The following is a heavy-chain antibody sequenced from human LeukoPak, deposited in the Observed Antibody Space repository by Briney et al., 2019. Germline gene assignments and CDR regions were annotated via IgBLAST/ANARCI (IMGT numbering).Heavy chain of an antibody. V-gene: IGHV3-74*01. CDR2: TNTVGSTT. Sequence: PGGVLRLSCAASGFTFSSYYMYWVRQAPGKGPVWVSGTNTVGSTTSYADSVVKGRFTISRDNAKNTLYLQMNSLRAEDTAVYYCVAYNWNYPDDRGHATVDTVSS. D-gene: IGHD1-7*01. J-gene: IGHJ4*01. CDR3: VAYNWNYPDD. CDR1: GFTFSSYY.